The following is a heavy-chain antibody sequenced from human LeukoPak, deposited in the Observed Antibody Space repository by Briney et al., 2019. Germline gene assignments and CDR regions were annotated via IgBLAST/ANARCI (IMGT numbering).Heavy chain of an antibody. D-gene: IGHD3-22*01. CDR2: ITTRGSYI. J-gene: IGHJ4*02. Sequence: GGSLRLSCAASGFTFKTYSMIRVRQAPGKGLEWVSSITTRGSYINYADSVKGRFTISRDNAKNSLFLQMNGLRVEDTAVYYCARGGDDNNVYPLHWGQGTLVTVSS. CDR1: GFTFKTYS. V-gene: IGHV3-21*01. CDR3: ARGGDDNNVYPLH.